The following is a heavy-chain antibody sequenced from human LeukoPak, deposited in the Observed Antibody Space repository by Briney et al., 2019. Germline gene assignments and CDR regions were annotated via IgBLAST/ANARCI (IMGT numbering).Heavy chain of an antibody. Sequence: SETLSLTCAVYGGSFSGYYWSWIRQPPGKGLEWIGEINHSGSTNYNPSLKSRVTISVDTSKNQFSLKLSSVTAADTAVYYCARDFDAYNRNDVAGGYWGHGTLVTVSS. CDR3: ARDFDAYNRNDVAGGY. D-gene: IGHD1-20*01. CDR1: GGSFSGYY. V-gene: IGHV4-34*01. J-gene: IGHJ4*01. CDR2: INHSGST.